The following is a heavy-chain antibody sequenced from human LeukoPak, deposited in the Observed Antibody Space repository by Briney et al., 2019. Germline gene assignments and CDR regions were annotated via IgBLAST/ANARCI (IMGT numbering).Heavy chain of an antibody. V-gene: IGHV1-2*02. Sequence: ASVKVSCKASGYTFTGYYMHWVRQAPGQGLEWMGWINPNSGGTNYAQKFQGRVTMTRDTSISTANMELSRLRSDDTAVYYCARDTGDTVTQYYYYYYMDVWGKGTTVTVSS. CDR3: ARDTGDTVTQYYYYYYMDV. CDR2: INPNSGGT. D-gene: IGHD4-17*01. J-gene: IGHJ6*03. CDR1: GYTFTGYY.